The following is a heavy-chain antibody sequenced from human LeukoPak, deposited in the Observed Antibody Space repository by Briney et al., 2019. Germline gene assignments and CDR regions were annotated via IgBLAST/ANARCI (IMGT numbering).Heavy chain of an antibody. CDR3: AKYYDILTGYYEAYYHYYYMDV. D-gene: IGHD3-9*01. CDR2: ISGSGGTT. J-gene: IGHJ6*03. V-gene: IGHV3-23*01. CDR1: GFTFSSNA. Sequence: GGSLRLSCAASGFTFSSNAMSWVRQAPGKGLEWVSVISGSGGTTYYADSVKGRFTISRDNSKNTLYLQLNILRAEDTAVYYCAKYYDILTGYYEAYYHYYYMDVWGKGTTVTVSS.